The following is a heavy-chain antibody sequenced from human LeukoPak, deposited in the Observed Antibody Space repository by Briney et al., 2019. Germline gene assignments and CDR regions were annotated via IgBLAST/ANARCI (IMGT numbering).Heavy chain of an antibody. Sequence: PGRSLRLSCAASGFXFSSYGIHWVRQAPGKGLEWVAAIWYDGSKMYYADSVKGRFTISRDNSKNTLYLQMNSLRDEDTAVYYCARVGYCSGGSCYGADHWGQGTLVTVSS. V-gene: IGHV3-33*01. J-gene: IGHJ4*02. CDR2: IWYDGSKM. CDR3: ARVGYCSGGSCYGADH. CDR1: GFXFSSYG. D-gene: IGHD2-15*01.